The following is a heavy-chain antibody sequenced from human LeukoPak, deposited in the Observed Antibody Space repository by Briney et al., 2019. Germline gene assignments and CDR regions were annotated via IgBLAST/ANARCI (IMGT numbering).Heavy chain of an antibody. Sequence: SVTVSFTASGYTFTVYYMHWVRQAPGQGLEWMGRINPNSGRTNYAQKFQGRVTMTRDTSISTAYMELSRLRSDDTAVYYCARIYYYGMDVWGQGTTVTVSS. V-gene: IGHV1-2*06. CDR2: INPNSGRT. J-gene: IGHJ6*02. CDR1: GYTFTVYY. CDR3: ARIYYYGMDV.